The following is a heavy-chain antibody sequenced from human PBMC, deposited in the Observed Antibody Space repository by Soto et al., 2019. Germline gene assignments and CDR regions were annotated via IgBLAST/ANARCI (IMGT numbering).Heavy chain of an antibody. CDR1: GGSTRRGDQN. D-gene: IGHD7-27*01. CDR3: ARDNWGLPRDI. Sequence: SKTPSLPCTVSGGSTRRGDQNLSWIRQPPGKCLVCVGYIGYSGPNHDNLSLKRRLSISLDTSKNLVYLRLTAVTTSDKAVYYSARDNWGLPRDIWGHGTMGTVSS. V-gene: IGHV4-30-4*01. J-gene: IGHJ3*02. CDR2: IGYSGPN.